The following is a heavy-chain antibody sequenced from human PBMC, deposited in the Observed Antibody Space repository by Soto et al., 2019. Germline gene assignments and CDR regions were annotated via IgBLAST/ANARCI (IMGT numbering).Heavy chain of an antibody. Sequence: GGSLRLSCAASGFTVSSNYMSWVRQAPGKGLEWVSVIYSGGSTYYADSVKGRFTISRDNSKNTLYLQMNSLRAEDTAVYYCARGSYDILTGYPGNGLDYWGQGTLVTVSS. CDR3: ARGSYDILTGYPGNGLDY. V-gene: IGHV3-53*01. D-gene: IGHD3-9*01. CDR2: IYSGGST. CDR1: GFTVSSNY. J-gene: IGHJ4*02.